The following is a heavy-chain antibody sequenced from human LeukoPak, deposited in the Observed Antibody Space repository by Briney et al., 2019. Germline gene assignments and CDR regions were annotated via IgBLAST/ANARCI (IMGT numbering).Heavy chain of an antibody. D-gene: IGHD5-18*01. CDR1: GYTFSSYG. CDR3: ATEVTD. CDR2: INPNSGGT. J-gene: IGHJ4*02. Sequence: GTSVKVSCKASGYTFSSYGISWVRQAPGQGLEWMGWINPNSGGTKYAQKFQGRVTMTRDTSISTAYMELSRLRSDDTAVYYCATEVTDWGQGTLVTVSS. V-gene: IGHV1-2*02.